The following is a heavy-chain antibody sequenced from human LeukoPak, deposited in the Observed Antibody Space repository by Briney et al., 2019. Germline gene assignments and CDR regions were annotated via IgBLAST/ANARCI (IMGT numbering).Heavy chain of an antibody. Sequence: GGSLRLSCVGSGFTFSSHAMSWVRQAPEKGLEWVSGIYESGQTTHYADSVKGRFSISRDNSKNTLYLQMGSLRGEDTAIYYCAKDYRIGYSDHFDYWGQGALVTVSS. CDR1: GFTFSSHA. D-gene: IGHD2-21*01. CDR3: AKDYRIGYSDHFDY. J-gene: IGHJ4*02. V-gene: IGHV3-23*01. CDR2: IYESGQTT.